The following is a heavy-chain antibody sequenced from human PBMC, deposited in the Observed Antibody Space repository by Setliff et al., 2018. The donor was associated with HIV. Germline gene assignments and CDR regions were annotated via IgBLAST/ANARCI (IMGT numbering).Heavy chain of an antibody. Sequence: SETLSLTCAVSGGSISSNWWSWVRQSPGKGLEWIGEIYHSGSTHYNPSLQSRVTISVDKSKSQFSLKLNSVTAADTAVYYCARGGRDGIAWGQGTLVTASS. CDR3: ARGGRDGIA. D-gene: IGHD2-21*01. J-gene: IGHJ5*02. CDR1: GGSISSNW. CDR2: IYHSGST. V-gene: IGHV4-4*02.